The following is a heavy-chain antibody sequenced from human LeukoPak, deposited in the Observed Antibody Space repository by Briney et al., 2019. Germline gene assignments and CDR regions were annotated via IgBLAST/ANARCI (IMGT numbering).Heavy chain of an antibody. CDR3: ARDLLGYIAAGY. V-gene: IGHV1-2*02. Sequence: GASVKVSCKASGYTLTGYYMNWVRQAPGQGLEWMRWINPNSGGTNYAQKFQGRVTMTKDTSISTAYMELSRLRSDDTAVYYCARDLLGYIAAGYWGQGTLVTVSS. CDR2: INPNSGGT. J-gene: IGHJ4*02. CDR1: GYTLTGYY. D-gene: IGHD6-6*01.